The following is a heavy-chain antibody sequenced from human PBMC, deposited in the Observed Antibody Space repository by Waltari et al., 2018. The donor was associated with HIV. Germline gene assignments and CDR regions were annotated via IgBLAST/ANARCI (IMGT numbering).Heavy chain of an antibody. CDR2: ISGSGSKT. D-gene: IGHD4-17*01. J-gene: IGHJ1*01. Sequence: EVQSLESGGGLVQPGGSLRLSCAASGFPLRTSAMSWVRQAPGKGLEWVSRISGSGSKTYYADSVKGRFSISRDNSKNTLYLQMNGLRVEDTAVYYCANHATSFDSGDYHPLGYWGQGTLVTVSS. V-gene: IGHV3-23*01. CDR1: GFPLRTSA. CDR3: ANHATSFDSGDYHPLGY.